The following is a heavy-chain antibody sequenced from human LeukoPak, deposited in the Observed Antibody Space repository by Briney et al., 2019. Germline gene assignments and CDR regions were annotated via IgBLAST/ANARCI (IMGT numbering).Heavy chain of an antibody. CDR2: IYYSGST. D-gene: IGHD6-13*01. Sequence: PSETLSLTCTVSGGSISSHYWSWIRQPPGKGLEWIGYIYYSGSTNYNPSLKSRVIISVDTSKNQFSLKLSSVTAADTAVYYCARALYPYSSPPFLTRGYYYMDVWGKGTTVTVSS. V-gene: IGHV4-59*11. CDR3: ARALYPYSSPPFLTRGYYYMDV. CDR1: GGSISSHY. J-gene: IGHJ6*03.